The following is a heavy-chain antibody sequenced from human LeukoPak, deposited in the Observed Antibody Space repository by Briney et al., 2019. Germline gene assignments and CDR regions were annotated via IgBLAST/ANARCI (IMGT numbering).Heavy chain of an antibody. Sequence: SETLSLTCAVYGGSFSGYYWSWIRQPPGKGLEWIGEINHSGSTNYNPSLKSRVTISVDTSKNQFSLKLSSVTAADTAVYYCAREYVVVTATRAFDIWGQGTMVTVSS. J-gene: IGHJ3*02. CDR2: INHSGST. D-gene: IGHD2-21*02. V-gene: IGHV4-34*01. CDR3: AREYVVVTATRAFDI. CDR1: GGSFSGYY.